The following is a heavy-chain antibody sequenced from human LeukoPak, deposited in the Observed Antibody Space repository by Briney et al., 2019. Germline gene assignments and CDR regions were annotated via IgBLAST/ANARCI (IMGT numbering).Heavy chain of an antibody. V-gene: IGHV3-15*01. CDR2: IKSKGDGEIT. CDR3: TTDLGLTMIRGVIVY. J-gene: IGHJ4*02. D-gene: IGHD3-10*01. Sequence: GGSLRLPCAASGFPFTNAWMTWVSQAPGKGLEWVGRIKSKGDGEITDYAAPVKGRFSMSRDDSRATMYLQMYSLEAEDTAVYYCTTDLGLTMIRGVIVYWGQGALVTVSS. CDR1: GFPFTNAW.